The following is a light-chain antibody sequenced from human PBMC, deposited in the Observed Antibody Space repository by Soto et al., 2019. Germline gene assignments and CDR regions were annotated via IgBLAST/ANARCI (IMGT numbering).Light chain of an antibody. CDR2: AAS. J-gene: IGKJ4*01. V-gene: IGKV1-39*01. Sequence: DIQMTQSPSSLSASVGDRVTITCRASQSISTHLNWYQHQPGKALNLLIYAASAVQSGVPSRFSGSGSGTDFTLTISSLQPEDFATYYCQQSYSKPLTFGGGTKVDIK. CDR3: QQSYSKPLT. CDR1: QSISTH.